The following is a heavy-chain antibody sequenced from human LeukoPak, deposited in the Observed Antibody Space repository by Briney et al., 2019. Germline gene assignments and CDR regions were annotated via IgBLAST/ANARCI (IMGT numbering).Heavy chain of an antibody. Sequence: SGGTLRLSCAAAGFTFRRYWKSWVRQAPGKGLEWLANIKEDGSEKYYVDSVKGRFTISRDNAKNSLYLQMNGLRAEDTAVYYCARDDIATYDYWGQGTLVTVSS. D-gene: IGHD2-15*01. V-gene: IGHV3-7*01. J-gene: IGHJ4*02. CDR1: GFTFRRYW. CDR2: IKEDGSEK. CDR3: ARDDIATYDY.